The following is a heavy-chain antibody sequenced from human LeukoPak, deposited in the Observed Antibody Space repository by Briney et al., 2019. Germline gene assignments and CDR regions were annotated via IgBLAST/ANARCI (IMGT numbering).Heavy chain of an antibody. Sequence: PGGSLRLPCAASGFTFSSYSMNWVRQAPGKGLEWVSSISSSSSYIYYADSVKGRFTISRDNAKNSLYLQMNSLRAEDTAVYYCARGHASSGYYFFDYWGQGTLVTVSS. CDR1: GFTFSSYS. J-gene: IGHJ4*02. D-gene: IGHD3-22*01. CDR3: ARGHASSGYYFFDY. CDR2: ISSSSSYI. V-gene: IGHV3-21*01.